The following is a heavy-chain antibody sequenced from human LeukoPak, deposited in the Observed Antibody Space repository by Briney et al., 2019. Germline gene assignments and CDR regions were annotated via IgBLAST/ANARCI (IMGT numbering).Heavy chain of an antibody. D-gene: IGHD6-19*01. Sequence: GGSLRLSCAASGFTLSSYWMHWVRQAPGKGLVWVSRINSDGSSTSYADSVKGRFTISRDNAKNTLYLQMSSLRAEDTAVYYCARVGLYSSGWYSDDWFDPWGQGTLVTVSS. CDR2: INSDGSST. CDR3: ARVGLYSSGWYSDDWFDP. V-gene: IGHV3-74*01. J-gene: IGHJ5*02. CDR1: GFTLSSYW.